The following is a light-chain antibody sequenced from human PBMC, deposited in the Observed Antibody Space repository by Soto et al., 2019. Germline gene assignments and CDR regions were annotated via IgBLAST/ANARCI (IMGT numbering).Light chain of an antibody. CDR3: ASYVTGNTYV. Sequence: QSALTQPPSASGSPGQSVTISCTGTSSDIGGYNYVSWYQQHPGRAPKLMIHEVSERPSGVSNRFSGSKSGNTASLTISGLQAEDEADYYCASYVTGNTYVFGSGTQLTVL. CDR2: EVS. V-gene: IGLV2-8*01. J-gene: IGLJ7*01. CDR1: SSDIGGYNY.